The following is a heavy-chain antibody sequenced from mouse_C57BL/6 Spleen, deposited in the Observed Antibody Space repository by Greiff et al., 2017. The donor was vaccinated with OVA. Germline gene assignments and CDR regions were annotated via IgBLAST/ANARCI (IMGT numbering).Heavy chain of an antibody. D-gene: IGHD1-1*01. CDR3: ARWDYGTSLAD. CDR2: INPNNGGT. CDR1: GYTFTDYY. Sequence: EVQLQQSGPELVKPGASVKISCKASGYTFTDYYMNWVKQSHGKSLEWIGDINPNNGGTSYNQKFKGKATLTVDKSSSTAYMELRSLTSEDSAVYYCARWDYGTSLADWGQGTLVTVSA. V-gene: IGHV1-26*01. J-gene: IGHJ3*01.